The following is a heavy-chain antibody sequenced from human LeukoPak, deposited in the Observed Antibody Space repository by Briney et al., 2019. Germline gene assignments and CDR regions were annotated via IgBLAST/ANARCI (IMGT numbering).Heavy chain of an antibody. CDR2: ISWNSGSI. Sequence: GGSLRLSCAASGFTFDDYAMLWVRQAPGKGLEWVSGISWNSGSIGYADSVKGRFTISRDNAKNSLYLQMNSLRAEDTALYYCAKGRSGGLSSSWFSDAFDIWGQGTMVTVSS. CDR3: AKGRSGGLSSSWFSDAFDI. D-gene: IGHD6-13*01. J-gene: IGHJ3*02. V-gene: IGHV3-9*01. CDR1: GFTFDDYA.